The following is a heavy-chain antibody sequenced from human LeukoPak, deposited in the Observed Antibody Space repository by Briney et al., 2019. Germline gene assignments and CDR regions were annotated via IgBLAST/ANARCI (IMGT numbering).Heavy chain of an antibody. CDR1: GYTFTCYI. CDR2: INPDSGAT. CDR3: ARAAAGILTY. D-gene: IGHD6-13*01. Sequence: ASVKVSCKASGYTFTCYIMHWVRQAPGQGLEWMGWINPDSGATDYAQTFQGRVTMTRDTSITTGHMELSELTSDDTAVYYCARAAAGILTYWGQGTLVTVSS. V-gene: IGHV1-2*02. J-gene: IGHJ4*02.